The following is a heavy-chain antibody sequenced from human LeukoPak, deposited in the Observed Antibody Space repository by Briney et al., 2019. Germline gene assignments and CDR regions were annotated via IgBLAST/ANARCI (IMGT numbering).Heavy chain of an antibody. Sequence: GSLRLSCXASGFTXSSHWMHWVRQAPGKGLVWVSRISPDGSTTKNADSVKGRFTISRDNARSTLFLQLNSLGAEDTAVYYCAREINKWFDPWGQGTLVTVSS. J-gene: IGHJ5*02. CDR3: AREINKWFDP. CDR2: ISPDGSTT. CDR1: GFTXSSHW. V-gene: IGHV3-74*03.